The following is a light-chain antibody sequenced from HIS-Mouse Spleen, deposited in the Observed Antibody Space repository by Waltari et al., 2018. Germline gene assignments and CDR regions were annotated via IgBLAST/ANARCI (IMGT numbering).Light chain of an antibody. V-gene: IGLV3-10*01. CDR3: YSTDSSGNHRV. J-gene: IGLJ2*01. CDR2: EDS. CDR1: ALPKKY. Sequence: SYELTQPPSVSVSPGQTARITCSGDALPKKYAYSYQQKSGQATVLVIYEDSKRPSGIPERFSGSSSGTMATLTISGAQVEDEADYYCYSTDSSGNHRVFGGGTKLTVL.